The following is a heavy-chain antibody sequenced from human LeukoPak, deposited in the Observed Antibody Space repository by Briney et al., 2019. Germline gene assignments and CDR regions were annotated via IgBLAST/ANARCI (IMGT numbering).Heavy chain of an antibody. CDR3: ARQGPSLGYCSSTSCYTRFDP. CDR2: SFYSGST. V-gene: IGHV4-39*01. CDR1: GGSISSSSYY. J-gene: IGHJ5*02. D-gene: IGHD2-2*02. Sequence: SETLSLTCTVSGGSISSSSYYWGWIRQPPGKGLEWIGSSFYSGSTYYNPSLKSRVTMSVDTSKNQFSLKLSSVTAADTAVYYCARQGPSLGYCSSTSCYTRFDPWGQGTLVTVSS.